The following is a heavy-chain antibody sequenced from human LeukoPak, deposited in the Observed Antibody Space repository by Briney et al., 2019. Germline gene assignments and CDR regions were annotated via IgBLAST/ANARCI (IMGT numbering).Heavy chain of an antibody. D-gene: IGHD4-23*01. Sequence: QPGGSQRLSCAVSGFTFSSYAMSWVRQAPGKGLEGVSTISATGASTSYADSVKGRFTISRDNSKTTLYLQMNSLRADDTAVHYCARSFGGNYLYYFDYWGQGTLVTVSS. V-gene: IGHV3-23*01. CDR1: GFTFSSYA. J-gene: IGHJ4*02. CDR3: ARSFGGNYLYYFDY. CDR2: ISATGAST.